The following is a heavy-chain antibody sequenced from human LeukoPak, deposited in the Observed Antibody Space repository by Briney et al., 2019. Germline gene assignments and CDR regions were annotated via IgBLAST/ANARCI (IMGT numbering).Heavy chain of an antibody. Sequence: ASVKVSCKASGYTFTGYYMHWVRQAPGQGLEWMGWINPNSGGTNYAQKFQGSVTMTRDTSISTAYMELSRLRSDDTAVYYCARDEYSSSSFSGYWGQGTLVTVSS. J-gene: IGHJ4*02. CDR3: ARDEYSSSSFSGY. CDR2: INPNSGGT. CDR1: GYTFTGYY. D-gene: IGHD6-6*01. V-gene: IGHV1-2*02.